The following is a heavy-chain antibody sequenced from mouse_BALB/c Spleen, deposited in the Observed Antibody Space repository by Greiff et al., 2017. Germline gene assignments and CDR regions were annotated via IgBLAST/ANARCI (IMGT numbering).Heavy chain of an antibody. Sequence: EVQGVESGPELEKPGASVKISCKASGYSFTGYNMNWVKQSNGKSLEWIGNIDPYYGGTSYNQKFKGKATLTVDKSSSTAYMQLKSLTSEDSAVYYCARWSSYEGIDAMDYWGQGTSVTVSS. CDR2: IDPYYGGT. CDR1: GYSFTGYN. D-gene: IGHD1-1*01. V-gene: IGHV1-39*01. CDR3: ARWSSYEGIDAMDY. J-gene: IGHJ4*01.